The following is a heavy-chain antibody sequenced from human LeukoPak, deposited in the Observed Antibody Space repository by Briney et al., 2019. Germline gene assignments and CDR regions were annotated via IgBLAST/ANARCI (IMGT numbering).Heavy chain of an antibody. CDR2: IYSGGST. V-gene: IGHV3-53*01. Sequence: GGSLRLSCAASGFTVSSNYMSWVRQAPGKGLEWVSVIYSGGSTYYADSVKGRFTISRDNSKNTLYLQMNSLRAEDTAVYYCARLQDSSGYFNHAFDNWGQGTMVTVSS. J-gene: IGHJ3*02. CDR3: ARLQDSSGYFNHAFDN. D-gene: IGHD3-22*01. CDR1: GFTVSSNY.